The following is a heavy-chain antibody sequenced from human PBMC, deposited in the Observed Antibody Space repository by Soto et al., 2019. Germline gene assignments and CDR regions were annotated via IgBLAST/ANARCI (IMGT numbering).Heavy chain of an antibody. CDR1: GGTFSSYA. CDR3: ARCIVVVPAAPPYGMDV. Sequence: SVKVSCKASGGTFSSYAISWVRQAPGQGLEWMGGIIPIFGTANYAQKFQGRVTITADKSTSTAYMELSSLRSEDTAVYYCARCIVVVPAAPPYGMDVWGQGTTVTVSS. D-gene: IGHD2-2*01. V-gene: IGHV1-69*06. CDR2: IIPIFGTA. J-gene: IGHJ6*02.